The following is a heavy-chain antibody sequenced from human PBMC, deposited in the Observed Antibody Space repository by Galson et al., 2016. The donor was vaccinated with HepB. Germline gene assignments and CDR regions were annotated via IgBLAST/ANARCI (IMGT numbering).Heavy chain of an antibody. D-gene: IGHD1-26*01. V-gene: IGHV6-1*01. J-gene: IGHJ4*02. CDR3: ASGTRDSGLKW. CDR2: TYYRSKWYN. Sequence: AISGDSVSSNSAAWNWISQSPSRGLEWLGRTYYRSKWYNDYAVSVKSRININPDTSKNQFSLQLNPVLPEDTAMYYCASGTRDSGLKWWGQGTPVTVSS. CDR1: GDSVSSNSAA.